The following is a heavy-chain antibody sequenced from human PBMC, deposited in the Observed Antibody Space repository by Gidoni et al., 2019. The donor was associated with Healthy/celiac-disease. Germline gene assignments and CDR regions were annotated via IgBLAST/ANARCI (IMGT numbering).Heavy chain of an antibody. CDR1: GGTFSSYT. CDR3: AGDYGDPAALDY. V-gene: IGHV1-69*02. D-gene: IGHD4-17*01. CDR2: IIPILGIA. Sequence: QVQLVQSGAEVKKPGSSVKVSCKASGGTFSSYTISWVRQAPGQGLEWMGRIIPILGIANYAQKFQGRVTITAYKSTSTAYMELSSLRSEDTAVYYCAGDYGDPAALDYWGQGTLVTVSS. J-gene: IGHJ4*02.